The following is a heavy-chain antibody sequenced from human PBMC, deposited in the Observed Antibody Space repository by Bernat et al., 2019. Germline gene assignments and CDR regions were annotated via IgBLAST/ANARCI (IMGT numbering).Heavy chain of an antibody. CDR3: AKDRNYGDYGLAGSIDY. CDR1: GFTFSSYG. CDR2: IPYDGNNN. Sequence: QVQLVESGGGVVQPGRSLRLSCAASGFTFSSYGMHWVRQAPGKGLEWVAVIPYDGNNNYYADSVKGRFTISRDNSKNTLYLQMNSLRAEDTAVYYCAKDRNYGDYGLAGSIDYWGQGTLVTVSS. J-gene: IGHJ4*02. V-gene: IGHV3-30*18. D-gene: IGHD4-17*01.